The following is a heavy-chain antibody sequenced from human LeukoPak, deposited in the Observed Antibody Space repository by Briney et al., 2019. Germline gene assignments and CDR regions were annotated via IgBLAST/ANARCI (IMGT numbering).Heavy chain of an antibody. Sequence: GGSLRLSCAASGFTFSSYAMSWVRQAPGKGLEWVSAISGSGGRTYYADSVKGRFTISRDNSKNTLYLQMNRLRAEDTAVYYCAKVLVYDRSGDDAFDIWGQGTMVTVSS. CDR3: AKVLVYDRSGDDAFDI. J-gene: IGHJ3*02. D-gene: IGHD3-22*01. V-gene: IGHV3-23*01. CDR2: ISGSGGRT. CDR1: GFTFSSYA.